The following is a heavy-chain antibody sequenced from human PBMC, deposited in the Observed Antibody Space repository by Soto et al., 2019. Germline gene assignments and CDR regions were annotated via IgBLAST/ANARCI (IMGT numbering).Heavy chain of an antibody. CDR2: ISHDATDE. CDR3: ATDRDHYNSRNYIGYSDY. CDR1: GFTFKNHG. V-gene: IGHV3-30-3*01. J-gene: IGHJ4*02. D-gene: IGHD2-15*01. Sequence: PGGSLRLSCAASGFTFKNHGMHWVRQAPGKALEWVAVISHDATDERYEDSVKGRFTISRDNSKNTLYLQMNSLRAEDTAVFYCATDRDHYNSRNYIGYSDYWGQGTLVTVSS.